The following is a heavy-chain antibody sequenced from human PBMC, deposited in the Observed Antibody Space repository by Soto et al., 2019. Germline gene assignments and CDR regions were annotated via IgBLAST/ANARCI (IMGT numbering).Heavy chain of an antibody. CDR3: AKSGRYTGYDFPFDS. CDR1: GFTFRSYV. D-gene: IGHD5-12*01. J-gene: IGHJ4*02. Sequence: EVQRLESGGVLVQPGGSLRLSCAASGFTFRSYVMSWVRQAPGKGLEWVAAVSGSGGSTYYADPVKGRFTISRDNSNNTLYLQMSRLRVEDTAIYYCAKSGRYTGYDFPFDSWGQGTLVTVSS. CDR2: VSGSGGST. V-gene: IGHV3-23*01.